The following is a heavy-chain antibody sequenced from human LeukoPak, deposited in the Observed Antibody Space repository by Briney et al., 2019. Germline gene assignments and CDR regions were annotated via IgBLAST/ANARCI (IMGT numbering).Heavy chain of an antibody. V-gene: IGHV3-23*01. CDR3: AIRRSILWFGES. J-gene: IGHJ5*02. D-gene: IGHD3-10*01. CDR1: GFTFSSYA. Sequence: PGGSLRLSCAASGFTFSSYAMSWVRQAPGKGLEWVSAISGSGGSTYYADSVKGRFTISRDNSKNTLYLQMNSLRAEDTAVYYRAIRRSILWFGESWGQGTLVTVSS. CDR2: ISGSGGST.